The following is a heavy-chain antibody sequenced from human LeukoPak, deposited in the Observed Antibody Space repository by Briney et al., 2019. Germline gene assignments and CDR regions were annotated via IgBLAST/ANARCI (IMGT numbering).Heavy chain of an antibody. CDR3: ALTERGAFIAAAGGFVY. V-gene: IGHV4-34*01. Sequence: IPSETLSLTCAVYGGSFSGYYWSWIRQPPGKGLEWIGEINHSGSTNYNPSLKSRVTISVDTSKNQFSLKLSSVTAADTAVYYCALTERGAFIAAAGGFVYWGQGTLVTVSS. CDR1: GGSFSGYY. D-gene: IGHD6-13*01. CDR2: INHSGST. J-gene: IGHJ4*02.